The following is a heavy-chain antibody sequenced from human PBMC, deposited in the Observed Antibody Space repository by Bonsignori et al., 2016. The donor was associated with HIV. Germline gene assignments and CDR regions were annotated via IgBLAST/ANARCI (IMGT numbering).Heavy chain of an antibody. D-gene: IGHD5-12*01. CDR3: ATQGEWLRLHWDY. CDR2: INPNSGGT. Sequence: WVRQAPGQGLEWMGWINPNSGGTNYAQKFQGRVTMTRDTSISTAYMELSRLRSDDTAVYYCATQGEWLRLHWDYWGQGTLVTVSS. V-gene: IGHV1-2*02. J-gene: IGHJ4*02.